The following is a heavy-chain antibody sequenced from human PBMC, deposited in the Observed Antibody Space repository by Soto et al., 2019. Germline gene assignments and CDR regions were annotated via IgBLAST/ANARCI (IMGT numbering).Heavy chain of an antibody. CDR1: GFTFSSYA. V-gene: IGHV3-23*01. D-gene: IGHD3-16*01. J-gene: IGHJ4*02. Sequence: GGSLRLSCAASGFTFSSYAMSWVRQAPGKGLEWVSAISGSGGSTYYADSVKGRFTISRDNSKNTLYLQMNSLRTEDTAVYYCAKGRLGVRTAFDYWGQGTLVTVSS. CDR2: ISGSGGST. CDR3: AKGRLGVRTAFDY.